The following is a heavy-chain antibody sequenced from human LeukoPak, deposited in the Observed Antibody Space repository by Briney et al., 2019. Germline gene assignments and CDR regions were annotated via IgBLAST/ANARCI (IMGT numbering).Heavy chain of an antibody. CDR1: GYSISSGYY. Sequence: SETLSLTCTVSGYSISSGYYWGWIRQSPGKGLEWIGSIYHSGSTYYNPSLKSRVTISVDTSKNQFSLKLSSVTAADTAVYYCARSVEGYCSGGSCYSYYYYMDVWGKGTTVTVSS. V-gene: IGHV4-38-2*02. J-gene: IGHJ6*03. CDR2: IYHSGST. D-gene: IGHD2-15*01. CDR3: ARSVEGYCSGGSCYSYYYYMDV.